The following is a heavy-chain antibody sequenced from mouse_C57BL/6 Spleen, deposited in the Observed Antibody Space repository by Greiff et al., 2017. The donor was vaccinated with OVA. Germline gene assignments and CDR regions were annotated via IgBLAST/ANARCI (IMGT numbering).Heavy chain of an antibody. CDR2: IYPGNSDT. D-gene: IGHD1-1*01. J-gene: IGHJ4*01. Sequence: DVQLQESGTVLARPGASVKMSCKTSGYTFTSYWMHWVKQRPGQGLEWIGAIYPGNSDTSYNQKFKGKAKLTAVTSASTAYMELSSLTNEDSAVYYCTSCSSSYYYAMDYWGQGTSVTVSS. CDR3: TSCSSSYYYAMDY. CDR1: GYTFTSYW. V-gene: IGHV1-5*01.